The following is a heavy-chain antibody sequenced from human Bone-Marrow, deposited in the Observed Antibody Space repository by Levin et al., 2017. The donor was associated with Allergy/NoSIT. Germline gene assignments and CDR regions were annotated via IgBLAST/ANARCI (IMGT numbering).Heavy chain of an antibody. J-gene: IGHJ4*02. CDR1: GGSISSGGYS. CDR2: IYHSGST. CDR3: ASSDSSGWPIDY. D-gene: IGHD6-19*01. Sequence: SETLSLTCAVSGGSISSGGYSWSWIRQPPGKGLEWIGYIYHSGSTYYNPSLKSRVTISVDRSKNQFSLKLSSVTAADTAVYYCASSDSSGWPIDYWGQGTLVTVSS. V-gene: IGHV4-30-2*01.